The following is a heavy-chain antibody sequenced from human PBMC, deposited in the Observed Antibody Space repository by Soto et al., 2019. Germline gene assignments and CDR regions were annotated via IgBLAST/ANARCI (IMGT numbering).Heavy chain of an antibody. D-gene: IGHD1-20*01. CDR3: ARPSSGISHAFDI. Sequence: GESLNISCKGSGYSFTSYWIGWVRQMPGKGLEWMGIIYPGDSDTRYSPSFQGQVTISADKSISTAYLQWSSLKASDTAMYYCARPSSGISHAFDIWGQGTMVTVSS. V-gene: IGHV5-51*01. J-gene: IGHJ3*02. CDR2: IYPGDSDT. CDR1: GYSFTSYW.